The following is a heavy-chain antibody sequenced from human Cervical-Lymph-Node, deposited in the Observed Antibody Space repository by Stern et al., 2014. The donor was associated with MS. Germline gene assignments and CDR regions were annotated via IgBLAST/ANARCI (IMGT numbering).Heavy chain of an antibody. V-gene: IGHV1-69*06. CDR2: IIPFVGTGTV. CDR1: GG. CDR3: ARGAGDNWFDP. J-gene: IGHJ5*02. D-gene: IGHD3-10*01. Sequence: VQLVESGADVKKPGSSVRVSCKASGGISWLRQAPGQGLEWMGGIIPFVGTGTVNYAQNFQGRLTIIADTSTKTTYRELSSLRFDDTAVYYCARGAGDNWFDPWGQGTLVSVSS.